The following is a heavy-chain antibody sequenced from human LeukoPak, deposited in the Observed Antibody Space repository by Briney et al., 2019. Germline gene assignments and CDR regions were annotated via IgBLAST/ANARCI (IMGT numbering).Heavy chain of an antibody. V-gene: IGHV3-48*01. CDR2: ITSSSSTM. D-gene: IGHD6-19*01. Sequence: GGSLRLSCAASGFTFSTYSMNWVRQAPGKGLEWVSYITSSSSTMFYADSVKGRFTISRDNAENSMYLQMNNLRVEDTAVYYCARDRSGSGWYIGWFDYWGQGTLVTVSS. CDR3: ARDRSGSGWYIGWFDY. J-gene: IGHJ4*02. CDR1: GFTFSTYS.